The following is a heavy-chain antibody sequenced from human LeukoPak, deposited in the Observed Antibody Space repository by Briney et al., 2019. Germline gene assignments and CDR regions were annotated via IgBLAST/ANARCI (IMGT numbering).Heavy chain of an antibody. CDR3: ARTSVVVVPANWFDP. CDR2: MNPNSGNT. D-gene: IGHD2-2*01. Sequence: GASVKVSCKASGYTFTSYDINWVRQATGQGLEWMGWMNPNSGNTGYAQKFQGRVTITTDESTSTAYMELSSLRSEDTAVYYCARTSVVVVPANWFDPWGQGTLVTVSS. J-gene: IGHJ5*02. V-gene: IGHV1-8*03. CDR1: GYTFTSYD.